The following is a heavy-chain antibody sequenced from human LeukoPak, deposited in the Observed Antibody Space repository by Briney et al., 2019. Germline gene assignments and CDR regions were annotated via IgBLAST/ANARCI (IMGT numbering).Heavy chain of an antibody. CDR2: IYYSGST. Sequence: PSETLSLTCTVSGGSISSYYWSWIWQPPGKGLEWVGYIYYSGSTNYNPSLKSRVTISVDTSKNQFSLRLRSVTAADTAVYYCAREYYYYMDVWGKGTTVTVSS. J-gene: IGHJ6*03. V-gene: IGHV4-59*01. CDR3: AREYYYYMDV. CDR1: GGSISSYY.